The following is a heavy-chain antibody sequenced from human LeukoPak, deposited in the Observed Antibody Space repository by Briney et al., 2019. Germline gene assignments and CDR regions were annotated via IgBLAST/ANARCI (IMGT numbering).Heavy chain of an antibody. D-gene: IGHD6-25*01. CDR2: ISAYNGNT. CDR1: GYTFTSYG. Sequence: ASVKVSCKASGYTFTSYGISWVRQAPGQGLEWMGWISAYNGNTNYAQKLQGRVTMTTDTSTSTAYMELRSLRSDDTAVYYCARVMAAVTTHLADYYYYGMDVWGQGTTVTVSS. CDR3: ARVMAAVTTHLADYYYYGMDV. V-gene: IGHV1-18*01. J-gene: IGHJ6*02.